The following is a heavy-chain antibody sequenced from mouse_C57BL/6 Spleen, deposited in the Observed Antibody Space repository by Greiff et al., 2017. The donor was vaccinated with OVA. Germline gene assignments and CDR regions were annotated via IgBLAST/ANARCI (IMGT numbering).Heavy chain of an antibody. Sequence: EVQRVESGGGLVKPGGSLKLSCAASGFTFSSYAMSWVRQTPEKRLEWVATISDGGSYTYYPDNVKGRFTISRDNAKNNLYLQMSHLKSEDTAMYYCARDGETAQAFAWFAYWGQGTLVTVSA. V-gene: IGHV5-4*01. CDR1: GFTFSSYA. D-gene: IGHD3-2*02. J-gene: IGHJ3*01. CDR3: ARDGETAQAFAWFAY. CDR2: ISDGGSYT.